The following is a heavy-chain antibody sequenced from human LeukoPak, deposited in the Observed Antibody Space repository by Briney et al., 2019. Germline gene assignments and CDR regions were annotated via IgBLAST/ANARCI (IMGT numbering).Heavy chain of an antibody. CDR1: GGTTSSYY. CDR2: IYHSGST. V-gene: IGHV4-59*12. CDR3: ARDLWTGDAFDI. Sequence: SETLSLTCTVSGGTTSSYYWSWIRQPPGKGLEWIGYIYHSGSTYYNPSLKSRVTISVDRSKNQFSLKLSSVTAVDTAVYYCARDLWTGDAFDIWGQGTMVTVSS. D-gene: IGHD1-1*01. J-gene: IGHJ3*02.